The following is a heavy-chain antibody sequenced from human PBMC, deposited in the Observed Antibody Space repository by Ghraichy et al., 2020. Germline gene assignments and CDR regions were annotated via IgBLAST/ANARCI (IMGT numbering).Heavy chain of an antibody. Sequence: SETLSLTCTVSSGSVSSGAHYWSWIRQPPGKALEWIGHLYDIGSTIYNPSLRSRVSISVDTSKNQFSLKLSFVGAADTAIYYCERGRGYGYGIDYWGQGILVTGSS. D-gene: IGHD5-18*01. CDR1: SGSVSSGAHY. CDR3: ERGRGYGYGIDY. J-gene: IGHJ4*02. V-gene: IGHV4-61*08. CDR2: LYDIGST.